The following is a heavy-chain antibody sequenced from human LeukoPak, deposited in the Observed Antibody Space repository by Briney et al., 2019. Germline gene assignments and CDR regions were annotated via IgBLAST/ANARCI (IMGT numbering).Heavy chain of an antibody. Sequence: QPGGSLRLSCTAPGFPYGSTSMHWVRQAPGKGLEWVSGIQRDGTSPTYADSVKGRFIISRDNAKGSVYLQMNILRAEDTAVYYCSRGHYGPDYWGQGTLVTVSS. V-gene: IGHV3-74*01. CDR3: SRGHYGPDY. CDR2: IQRDGTSP. J-gene: IGHJ4*02. CDR1: GFPYGSTS. D-gene: IGHD3-16*01.